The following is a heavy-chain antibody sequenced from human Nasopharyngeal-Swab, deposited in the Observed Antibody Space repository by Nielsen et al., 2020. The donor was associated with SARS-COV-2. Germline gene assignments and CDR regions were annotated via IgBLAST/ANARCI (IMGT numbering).Heavy chain of an antibody. CDR1: GGTFSGYA. Sequence: SVKVSCKASGGTFSGYAISWVRQAPGQGLEWMGGIIPIFGTANYAQKFQGRVTITADKSTSTAYMELSSLRSEDTAVYYCASQHIVVVTALHYYYYGMDVWGQGTTVTVSS. CDR3: ASQHIVVVTALHYYYYGMDV. D-gene: IGHD2-21*02. V-gene: IGHV1-69*06. J-gene: IGHJ6*02. CDR2: IIPIFGTA.